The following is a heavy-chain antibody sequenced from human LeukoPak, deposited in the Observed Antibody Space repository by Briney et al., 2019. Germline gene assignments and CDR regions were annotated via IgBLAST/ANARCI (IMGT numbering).Heavy chain of an antibody. CDR1: GGSISSSSYY. V-gene: IGHV4-39*07. Sequence: SETLSLTCTVSGGSISSSSYYWSWIRQPPGKGLEWIGEINHSGSTNYNPSLKSRVTISVDTSKNQFFLKLSSVTAADTAVYYCARSPFRRRGHAFDIWGQGTMVTVSS. D-gene: IGHD3-3*02. CDR3: ARSPFRRRGHAFDI. J-gene: IGHJ3*02. CDR2: INHSGST.